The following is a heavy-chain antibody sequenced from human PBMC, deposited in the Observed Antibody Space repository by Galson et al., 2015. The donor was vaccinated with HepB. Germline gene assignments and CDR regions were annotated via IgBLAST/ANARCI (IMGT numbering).Heavy chain of an antibody. CDR2: ISWNSGSI. Sequence: SLRLSCAASGFTFDDYAMHWVRQAPGKGLEWVSGISWNSGSIGYADSVKGRFTISRDNAKNSLYLQMNSRRAEDTALYYCAKGGGGYYYFYYMDVWGKGTTVTVSS. CDR3: AKGGGGYYYFYYMDV. V-gene: IGHV3-9*01. J-gene: IGHJ6*03. D-gene: IGHD3-16*01. CDR1: GFTFDDYA.